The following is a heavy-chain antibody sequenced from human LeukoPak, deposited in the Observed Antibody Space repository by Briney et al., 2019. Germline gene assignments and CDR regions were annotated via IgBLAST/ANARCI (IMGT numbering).Heavy chain of an antibody. Sequence: SETLSLTCTVSGGSISDNYWSWIRQPPGKGLEWIGYIYYSGSTNYNPSLKSRVTISVDTSKNQFSLKLSSVTAADTAVYYCVRGFVDIVATIFDYWGQGTLVTVSS. D-gene: IGHD5-12*01. V-gene: IGHV4-59*01. CDR1: GGSISDNY. CDR2: IYYSGST. CDR3: VRGFVDIVATIFDY. J-gene: IGHJ4*02.